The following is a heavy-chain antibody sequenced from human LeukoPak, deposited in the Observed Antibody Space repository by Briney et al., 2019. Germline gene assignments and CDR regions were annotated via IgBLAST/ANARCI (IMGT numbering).Heavy chain of an antibody. V-gene: IGHV3-23*01. J-gene: IGHJ4*02. D-gene: IGHD3-22*01. CDR3: ARGYDSSGYYGMPLDY. CDR2: ISGSGGST. CDR1: GFTFSSYA. Sequence: GGSLRLSCAASGFTFSSYAMSWVRQAPGKGLEWVSAISGSGGSTYYADSVKGRFTISRDNSKNTLYLQMNSLRAEDTAVYYCARGYDSSGYYGMPLDYWGQGTLVTVSS.